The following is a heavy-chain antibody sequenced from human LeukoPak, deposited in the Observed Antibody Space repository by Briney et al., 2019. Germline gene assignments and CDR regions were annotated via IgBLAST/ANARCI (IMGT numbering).Heavy chain of an antibody. CDR3: ARERRGAARRKIFNY. Sequence: SETLSLTCTVSGYSISSGYYWGWVRQPPGKGLEWIASIYYSVSTNYNPSLKSRVTISVDTSKNHFSLKLSSVTAADTAVYYCARERRGAARRKIFNYWGQGTLVIVSS. V-gene: IGHV4-38-2*02. CDR2: IYYSVST. CDR1: GYSISSGYY. D-gene: IGHD3-10*01. J-gene: IGHJ4*02.